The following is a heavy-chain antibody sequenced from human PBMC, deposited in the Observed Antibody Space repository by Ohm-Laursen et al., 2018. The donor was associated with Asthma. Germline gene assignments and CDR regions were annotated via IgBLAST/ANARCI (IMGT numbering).Heavy chain of an antibody. V-gene: IGHV1-18*04. CDR1: GYTFTSYG. D-gene: IGHD3-10*01. CDR2: ISAYNGNT. J-gene: IGHJ6*02. Sequence: ASVKVSCKASGYTFTSYGLSWVRQAPGQGLEWMGWISAYNGNTNYAQKLQGRVTMTTDTSTSTAYMELRSLRSEDTAVYYCARDDYGSGSYKSYYYYGMDVWGQGTTVTVSS. CDR3: ARDDYGSGSYKSYYYYGMDV.